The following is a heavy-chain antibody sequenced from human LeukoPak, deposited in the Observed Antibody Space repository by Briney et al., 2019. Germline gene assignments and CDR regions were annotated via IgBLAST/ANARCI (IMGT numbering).Heavy chain of an antibody. Sequence: GGSLRLSCAASGFTFSSYSMNWVRQAPGKGLEWVSGISWNSGSIGYADSVKGRFTISRDNAKNSLYLQMNSLRAEDTALYYCAKGKGERGYSYGYDYWGQGTLVTVSS. J-gene: IGHJ4*02. V-gene: IGHV3-9*01. D-gene: IGHD5-18*01. CDR1: GFTFSSYS. CDR2: ISWNSGSI. CDR3: AKGKGERGYSYGYDY.